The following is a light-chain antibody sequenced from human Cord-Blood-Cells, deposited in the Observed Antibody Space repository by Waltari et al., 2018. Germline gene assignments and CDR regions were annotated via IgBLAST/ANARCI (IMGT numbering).Light chain of an antibody. CDR2: DVS. V-gene: IGLV2-14*01. CDR3: SSYTSSSTLGV. CDR1: SSDVGGYNY. Sequence: QSALTQPASVSGSPGQSITIPGTGTSSDVGGYNYVSWYQQHPGKAPKLMIYDVSKRPSVVSNRFSGSKSGNTASLTISGLQAEDEADYYCSSYTSSSTLGVFGTGTKVTVL. J-gene: IGLJ1*01.